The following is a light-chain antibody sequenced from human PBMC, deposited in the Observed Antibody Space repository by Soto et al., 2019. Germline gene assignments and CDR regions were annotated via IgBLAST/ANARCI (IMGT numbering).Light chain of an antibody. CDR2: DAS. CDR3: QQFDNLPRM. Sequence: DIQMTQSPSSLSASVGDRVTITCQASQDINNYLNWYQQKPGKTPKLLIYDASNLETGVPSRFSGSGSGTDFTFTITSLQAEDIATYYCQQFDNLPRMFGQGTKVEIK. V-gene: IGKV1-33*01. CDR1: QDINNY. J-gene: IGKJ1*01.